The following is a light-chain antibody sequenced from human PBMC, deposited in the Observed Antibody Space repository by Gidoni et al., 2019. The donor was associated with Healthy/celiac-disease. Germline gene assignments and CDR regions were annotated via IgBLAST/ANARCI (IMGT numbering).Light chain of an antibody. V-gene: IGKV3-20*01. CDR1: QSVSSSY. Sequence: EIVLTRSPGTLSLSPGERATLSCRASQSVSSSYLAWYQQKPGQAPRLLIYGASSRATGIPDRVSGSGSGTDFTLTISRLEPEDFAVYYCQQYGSSPLAFGQGTKVEIK. CDR2: GAS. J-gene: IGKJ1*01. CDR3: QQYGSSPLA.